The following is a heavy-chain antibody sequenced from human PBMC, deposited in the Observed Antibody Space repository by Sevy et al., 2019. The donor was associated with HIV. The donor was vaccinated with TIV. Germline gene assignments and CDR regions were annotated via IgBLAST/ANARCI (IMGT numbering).Heavy chain of an antibody. CDR1: GFSLSTAGVG. CDR3: VNSRMRGNGMDV. J-gene: IGHJ6*02. CDR2: IYWDEDK. Sequence: SGPTLVNPTQTLTLTCTFSGFSLSTAGVGVGWIRQPPGKALECLALIYWDEDKRYRTSLRSRLTINKDTSKNQVVLKMTNTDPVDTATYYCVNSRMRGNGMDVWGHGTTVTVSS. V-gene: IGHV2-5*02.